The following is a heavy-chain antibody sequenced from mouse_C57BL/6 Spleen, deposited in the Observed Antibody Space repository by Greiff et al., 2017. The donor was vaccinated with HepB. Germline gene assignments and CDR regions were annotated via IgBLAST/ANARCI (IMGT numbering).Heavy chain of an antibody. Sequence: QVQLKQPGAELVKPGASVKMSCKASGYTFTSYWITWVKQRPGQGLEWIGDIYPGSGSTNYNEKFKSKATLTVDTSSSTAYMQLSSLTSEDSAVYYCAREEGNSSGYYFDYWGQGTTLTVSS. CDR3: AREEGNSSGYYFDY. J-gene: IGHJ2*01. V-gene: IGHV1-55*01. CDR2: IYPGSGST. D-gene: IGHD3-2*02. CDR1: GYTFTSYW.